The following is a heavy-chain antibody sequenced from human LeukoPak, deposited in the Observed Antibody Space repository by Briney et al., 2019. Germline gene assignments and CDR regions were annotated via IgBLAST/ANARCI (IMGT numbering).Heavy chain of an antibody. J-gene: IGHJ3*02. Sequence: PGGSLRLSCAAPGLTFSRHGMHWVRQAPGRGLVWASGISSDGSSTYYADSVKGRFTISRDNSKNTLYLQMNSPRAEDTAVYYCAREYDSSGFYYRQSAAFDIWGQGTLVPVS. CDR2: ISSDGSST. D-gene: IGHD3-22*01. CDR3: AREYDSSGFYYRQSAAFDI. CDR1: GLTFSRHG. V-gene: IGHV3-74*01.